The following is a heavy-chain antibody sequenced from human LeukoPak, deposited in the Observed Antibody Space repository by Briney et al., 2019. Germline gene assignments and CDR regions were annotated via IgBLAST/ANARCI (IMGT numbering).Heavy chain of an antibody. Sequence: SETLSLTCTVSGVSITSYHWSWIRQPAGKGLEWIGRIHASGSSNNNPSLKSRVTMSVDTPKNQFSLKLTSVTAADTAVYYCARDGLYSYGYSYFDYWGQGTLVTVSP. CDR2: IHASGSS. CDR3: ARDGLYSYGYSYFDY. V-gene: IGHV4-4*07. D-gene: IGHD3-22*01. J-gene: IGHJ4*02. CDR1: GVSITSYH.